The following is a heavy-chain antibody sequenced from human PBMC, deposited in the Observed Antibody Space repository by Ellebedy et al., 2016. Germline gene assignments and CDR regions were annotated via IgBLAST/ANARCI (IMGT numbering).Heavy chain of an antibody. J-gene: IGHJ6*02. Sequence: ASVKVSCKASGYNFPSYGIAWVRQAPGQRLEWMGWINAANGNTKYSQKFQGRVTITRDTSASTAYMELSSLRSEDTAVYYCAREGCSSDVCNRGYYYGMDVWGQGTTVTVSS. D-gene: IGHD2-8*01. CDR3: AREGCSSDVCNRGYYYGMDV. CDR2: INAANGNT. V-gene: IGHV1-3*01. CDR1: GYNFPSYG.